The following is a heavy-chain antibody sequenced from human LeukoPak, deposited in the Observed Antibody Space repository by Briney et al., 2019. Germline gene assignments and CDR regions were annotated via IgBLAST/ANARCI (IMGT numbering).Heavy chain of an antibody. J-gene: IGHJ4*02. Sequence: PGASVKVSCKASGYTFTGYYMHWVRQAPGQGLEWMGWINPHSGGTNYAQKFQGRVTMTRDTSISTAYLYLRRLRFDDTAVYYCARELVIGYGGFDYWGQGTLVTVSS. D-gene: IGHD3-9*01. CDR2: INPHSGGT. V-gene: IGHV1-2*02. CDR3: ARELVIGYGGFDY. CDR1: GYTFTGYY.